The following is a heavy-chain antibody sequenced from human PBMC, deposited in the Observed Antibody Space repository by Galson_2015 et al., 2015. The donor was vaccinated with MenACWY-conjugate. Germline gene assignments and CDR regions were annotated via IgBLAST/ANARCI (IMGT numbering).Heavy chain of an antibody. D-gene: IGHD3-16*01. CDR1: GVTLRSHP. Sequence: SPSLSCAASGVTLRSHPMHCARLAPGKGLVWASRISPDGTSTTYAASGNGRFPPSRVNAHHTLSLQTNSVRAEDTAVYYCARDRRFFIGGVPSNWFDPWGQGTLVTVSS. CDR2: ISPDGTST. V-gene: IGHV3-74*01. J-gene: IGHJ5*02. CDR3: ARDRRFFIGGVPSNWFDP.